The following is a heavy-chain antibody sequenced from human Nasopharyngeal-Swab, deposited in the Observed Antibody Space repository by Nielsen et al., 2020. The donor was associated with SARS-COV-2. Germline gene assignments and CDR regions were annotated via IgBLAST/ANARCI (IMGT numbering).Heavy chain of an antibody. CDR1: GGSISSSSYY. CDR2: IYYSGST. Sequence: GSLRLSCTVSGGSISSSSYYWGWIRQPPGKGLAWIGSIYYSGSTYYNPSLKSRVTISVDTSKNQFSLKLSSVTAADTAVYYCARERGRGGIWNYYYYMDVWGKGTTVTVSS. V-gene: IGHV4-39*07. D-gene: IGHD3-10*01. J-gene: IGHJ6*03. CDR3: ARERGRGGIWNYYYYMDV.